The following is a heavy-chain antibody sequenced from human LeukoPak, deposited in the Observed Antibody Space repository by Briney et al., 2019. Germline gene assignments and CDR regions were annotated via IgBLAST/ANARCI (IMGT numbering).Heavy chain of an antibody. J-gene: IGHJ4*02. CDR1: GFTFSSYG. V-gene: IGHV3-23*01. CDR2: ISGSGGST. D-gene: IGHD3-10*01. CDR3: AKAGAYYYLDY. Sequence: GGTLRLSCAASGFTFSSYGMSWVRQAPGKGLEWVSAISGSGGSTYYADSVKGRFTISRDNSKNTLYLQMNSLRAEDTAVYYCAKAGAYYYLDYWGQGTLVTVSS.